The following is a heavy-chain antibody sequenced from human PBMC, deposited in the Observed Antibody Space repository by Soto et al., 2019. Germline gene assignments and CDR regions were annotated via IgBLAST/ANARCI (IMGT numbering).Heavy chain of an antibody. Sequence: SGGSLRLSCSASGFTFSSYAMHWVRQAPGKGLEYVSAISSNGGSTYYADSVKGRSTISRDNSKNTLYLQMSSLRAEDTAVYYCVKGYCSSTSCSPTDGMDVWGQGTTVTVYS. V-gene: IGHV3-64D*06. CDR2: ISSNGGST. J-gene: IGHJ6*02. CDR3: VKGYCSSTSCSPTDGMDV. D-gene: IGHD2-2*01. CDR1: GFTFSSYA.